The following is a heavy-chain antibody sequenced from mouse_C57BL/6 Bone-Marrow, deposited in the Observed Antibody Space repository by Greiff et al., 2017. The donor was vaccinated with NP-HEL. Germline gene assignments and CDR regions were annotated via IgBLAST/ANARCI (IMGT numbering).Heavy chain of an antibody. D-gene: IGHD1-1*01. CDR3: AKNGPGSRYGWYFDV. CDR2: IWRGGST. J-gene: IGHJ1*03. Sequence: QVQLQQSGPGLVQPSQSLSITCTVSGFSLTSYGVHWVRQSPGKGLEWLGVIWRGGSTDYTAAFMSRLSITKDNSKSQVFFKMNSLQADDTAIYYCAKNGPGSRYGWYFDVWGTGTTVTVSS. V-gene: IGHV2-5*01. CDR1: GFSLTSYG.